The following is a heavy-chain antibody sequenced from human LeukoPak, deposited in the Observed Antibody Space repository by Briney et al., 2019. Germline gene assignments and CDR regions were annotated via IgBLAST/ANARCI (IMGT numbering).Heavy chain of an antibody. V-gene: IGHV3-30*02. D-gene: IGHD3-9*01. J-gene: IGHJ4*02. CDR3: AQPDRLTHGPSTI. CDR2: IRYDGSNK. Sequence: GGSLRLSCAASGFTFSSYGMHWVRQAPGKGLEWVAFIRYDGSNKYYADSVKGRFTISRDNSKNTLYLQMNSLRAEDTAVYYCAQPDRLTHGPSTIWGQGTLVTVS. CDR1: GFTFSSYG.